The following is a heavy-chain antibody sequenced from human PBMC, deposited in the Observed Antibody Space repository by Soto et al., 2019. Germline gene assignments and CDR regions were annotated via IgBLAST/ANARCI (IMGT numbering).Heavy chain of an antibody. Sequence: ASVKVSCKASGYTFTSYGISWVRQAPGQGLEWMGWISAYNGNTNYAQKLQGRVTMTTDTSTSTAYMELRSLRSDDTAVYYCARETDYGDYVDCGYWGQGTLVTVSS. CDR2: ISAYNGNT. J-gene: IGHJ4*02. D-gene: IGHD4-17*01. CDR3: ARETDYGDYVDCGY. V-gene: IGHV1-18*01. CDR1: GYTFTSYG.